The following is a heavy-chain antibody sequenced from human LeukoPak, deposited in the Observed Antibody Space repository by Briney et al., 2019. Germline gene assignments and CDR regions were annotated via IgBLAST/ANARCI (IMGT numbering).Heavy chain of an antibody. CDR3: ARGRRLGHFDY. CDR2: INHSGST. J-gene: IGHJ4*02. CDR1: GGSFSGYY. V-gene: IGHV4-34*09. D-gene: IGHD3/OR15-3a*01. Sequence: PSETLSLTCAVYGGSFSGYYWSWIRQPPGKGLEWIGEINHSGSTYYNPSLKSRVTISVDTSKNQFSLKLSSVTAADTAVYYCARGRRLGHFDYWGQGTLVTVSS.